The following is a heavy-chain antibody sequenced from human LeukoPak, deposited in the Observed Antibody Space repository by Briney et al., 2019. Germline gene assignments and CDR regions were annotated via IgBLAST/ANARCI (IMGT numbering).Heavy chain of an antibody. CDR3: ARGAKWAYYFDY. D-gene: IGHD1-26*01. J-gene: IGHJ4*02. CDR1: AFTFNTYW. V-gene: IGHV3-74*01. CDR2: INGDESST. Sequence: GGSLRLSCAASAFTFNTYWMHWVRQVPGRGLEWVSRINGDESSTNYAASVKGRFTISRDNAKDTLYLHMNSLTAEDTAVYYCARGAKWAYYFDYWGQGTLVTVSS.